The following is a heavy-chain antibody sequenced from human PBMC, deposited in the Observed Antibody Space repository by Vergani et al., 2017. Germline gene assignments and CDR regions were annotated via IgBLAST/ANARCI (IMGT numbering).Heavy chain of an antibody. D-gene: IGHD2-21*01. CDR1: GESIRSGSHY. J-gene: IGHJ5*02. CDR3: ARGNCGVNCPKYNWLAP. Sequence: QVKLQESGPGLLKPSQTLSLTCTVSGESIRSGSHYWSWIRQPAGKGPEWIGHIHTGGSTDLNPSFKSRVSISVDTSKSQFSLSLSSVTAADTAVYYCARGNCGVNCPKYNWLAPWGRGILVTVSS. CDR2: IHTGGST. V-gene: IGHV4-61*02.